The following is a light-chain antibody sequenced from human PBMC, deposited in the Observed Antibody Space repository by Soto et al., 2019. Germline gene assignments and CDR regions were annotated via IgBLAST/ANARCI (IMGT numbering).Light chain of an antibody. CDR3: ASWDGSLNAYV. J-gene: IGLJ1*01. Sequence: QSVLTQPPSASGTPGQRVTISCSGSSSNIGSNIVHWYQQLPGTAPKLLIHSNSQRPSGVPDRISGSKSGTSASLAIRGIQSEDEGDYYCASWDGSLNAYVFGTGTKVTVL. CDR1: SSNIGSNI. CDR2: SNS. V-gene: IGLV1-44*01.